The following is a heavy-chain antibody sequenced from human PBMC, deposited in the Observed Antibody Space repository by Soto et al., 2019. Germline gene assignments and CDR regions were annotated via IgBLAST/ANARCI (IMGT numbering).Heavy chain of an antibody. CDR2: IYYSGST. CDR1: GGSISSYY. CDR3: ARALQVRGVTGYYYYYYMDV. Sequence: SETLXLTCTVSGGSISSYYWSWIRQPPGKGLEWIGYIYYSGSTNYNPSLKSRVTISVDTSKNQFPLKLSSVTAADTAVYYCARALQVRGVTGYYYYYYMDVWGKGTTVTSP. D-gene: IGHD3-10*01. J-gene: IGHJ6*03. V-gene: IGHV4-59*08.